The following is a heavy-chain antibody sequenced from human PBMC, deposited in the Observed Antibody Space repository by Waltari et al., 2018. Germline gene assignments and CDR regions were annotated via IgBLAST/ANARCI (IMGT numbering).Heavy chain of an antibody. D-gene: IGHD3-22*01. J-gene: IGHJ4*02. V-gene: IGHV4-61*02. CDR3: ARGYDSSGYSDY. Sequence: QVQLQESGPGLVKPSQTLSITCTVSGGSISSGSYYWSWIRQPAGKGLEWIGRIYTSGSTNYNPSLKSRVTISVDTSKNQFSLKLSSVTAADTAVYYCARGYDSSGYSDYWGQGTLVTVSS. CDR2: IYTSGST. CDR1: GGSISSGSYY.